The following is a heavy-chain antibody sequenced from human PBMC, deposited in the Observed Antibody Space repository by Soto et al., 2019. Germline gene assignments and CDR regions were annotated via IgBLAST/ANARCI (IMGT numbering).Heavy chain of an antibody. CDR1: GFIFGDYY. Sequence: GGSLRLSCVASGFIFGDYYMNWIRQSPGKGLEWLSYISSSGSDAKSADSLKGRFSISRDNAKNSVYLQMNRLSAEDTAVYYFVRVRGFFQWFDRGQGTLVTVSS. CDR3: VRVRGFFQWFD. CDR2: ISSSGSDA. J-gene: IGHJ1*01. D-gene: IGHD3-3*01. V-gene: IGHV3-11*06.